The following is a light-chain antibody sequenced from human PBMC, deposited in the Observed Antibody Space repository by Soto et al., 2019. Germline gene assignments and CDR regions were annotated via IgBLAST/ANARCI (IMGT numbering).Light chain of an antibody. CDR2: KAS. V-gene: IGKV1-5*03. CDR3: QPYNSYWT. Sequence: DIQMTQSPSTLSASVGDRVTITCRASQSVSSSLAWYQQKPGKAPKLLIYKASSLESGVPSRFSGSGSETEFTLTITSVQPDDFETYYCQPYNSYWTFGQGTKVEIK. CDR1: QSVSSS. J-gene: IGKJ1*01.